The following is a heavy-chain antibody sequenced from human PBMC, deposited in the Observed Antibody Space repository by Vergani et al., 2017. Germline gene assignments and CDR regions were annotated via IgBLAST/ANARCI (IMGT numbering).Heavy chain of an antibody. CDR3: TRHWAVVAANNWCDP. V-gene: IGHV4-59*08. D-gene: IGHD2-15*01. CDR1: GGSFNTYY. Sequence: QVQLEESGPGLVKPSETLSLTCTVSGGSFNTYYWSWIRQSPGKGLEWIGYIYSTGSTNYKPSLNSRVTMSVDTSKNQFSLKLSSVTAADTAVYYCTRHWAVVAANNWCDPWGQGTLVTVSS. CDR2: IYSTGST. J-gene: IGHJ5*02.